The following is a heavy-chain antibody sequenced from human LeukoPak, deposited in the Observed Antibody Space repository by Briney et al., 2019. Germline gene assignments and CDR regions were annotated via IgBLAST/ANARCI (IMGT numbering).Heavy chain of an antibody. CDR1: GYTFTSYG. D-gene: IGHD6-19*01. Sequence: ASVKDSCKASGYTFTSYGISWVRQAPGQGLEWMGWISAYNGNTNYAQKLQGRVTMTTDTSTSTAYMELRSLRSDDTAVYYCARGEQWLATPSVLDYWGQGTLVTVSS. J-gene: IGHJ4*02. V-gene: IGHV1-18*01. CDR2: ISAYNGNT. CDR3: ARGEQWLATPSVLDY.